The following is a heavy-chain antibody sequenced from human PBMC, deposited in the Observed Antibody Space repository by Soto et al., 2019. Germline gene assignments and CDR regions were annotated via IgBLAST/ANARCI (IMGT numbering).Heavy chain of an antibody. J-gene: IGHJ4*02. V-gene: IGHV4-59*11. CDR2: IYYSGST. Sequence: QVQLQESGPGLVNLSETLSLPCTVSAGSINNHYWSWLRPPPGKGLEWIGYIYYSGSTNYNPSLQSRVTMSVDTSKNQVSRRLSSVTAADTAIYYCARSNWYCEYWGQGILVTVSS. CDR3: ARSNWYCEY. D-gene: IGHD7-27*01. CDR1: AGSINNHY.